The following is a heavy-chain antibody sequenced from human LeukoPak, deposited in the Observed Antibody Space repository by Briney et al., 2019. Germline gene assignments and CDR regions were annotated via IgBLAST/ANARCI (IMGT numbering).Heavy chain of an antibody. Sequence: ASVKASCKASGYTFTNYYMYWVRQAPGQGLDWMGWINPNSGDTNYAQKFQGRVTMTRDTSISTAYMELSRLRADDTAVYYCARRDNDCSSPSCLGFWGQGTLVTVSS. V-gene: IGHV1-2*02. J-gene: IGHJ4*02. CDR1: GYTFTNYY. D-gene: IGHD2-2*01. CDR2: INPNSGDT. CDR3: ARRDNDCSSPSCLGF.